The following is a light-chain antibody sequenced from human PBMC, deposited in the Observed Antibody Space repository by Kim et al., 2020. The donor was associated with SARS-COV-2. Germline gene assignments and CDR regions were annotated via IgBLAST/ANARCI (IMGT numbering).Light chain of an antibody. V-gene: IGKV4-1*01. CDR2: WAS. CDR3: QQYYTTPPT. CDR1: QTVLYSSNNKNY. Sequence: DIVMNKSPDSRAVSLGERATINCKSSQTVLYSSNNKNYLAWYQQKPGQPPKLLIYWASTRESGVPDRFSGSGSGTDFTLTISSLQADDVAVYFCQQYYTTPPTFGQGTRLEIK. J-gene: IGKJ5*01.